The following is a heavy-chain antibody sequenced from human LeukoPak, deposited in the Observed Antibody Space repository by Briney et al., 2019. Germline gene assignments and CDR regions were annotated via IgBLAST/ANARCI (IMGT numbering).Heavy chain of an antibody. V-gene: IGHV2-5*02. D-gene: IGHD1-20*01. J-gene: IGHJ4*02. Sequence: SGPTLVKPTEILTLTCTFSGFSLSTSGVGVGWIRQPPGKALEYLALIYWDDDKRYNPFLKSRLAITKVTSANQVVLIMTNMDPVDTATYYCAHRLGGYSWDDGTFDYWGQGALVTVSS. CDR2: IYWDDDK. CDR3: AHRLGGYSWDDGTFDY. CDR1: GFSLSTSGVG.